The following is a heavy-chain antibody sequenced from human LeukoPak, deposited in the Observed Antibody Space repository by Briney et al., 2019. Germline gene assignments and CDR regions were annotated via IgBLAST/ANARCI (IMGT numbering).Heavy chain of an antibody. CDR2: IYYSNT. J-gene: IGHJ4*02. D-gene: IGHD5-18*01. Sequence: SETLSLTCTASGGSISSYYWSWIRQPPGKGLESIGYIYYSNTNYNPSLKSRVTISVDTSKNQFSLKLSSVTAADTAVYYCAREPGGYSYGYYFDYWGQGTLVTVSS. CDR3: AREPGGYSYGYYFDY. CDR1: GGSISSYY. V-gene: IGHV4-59*12.